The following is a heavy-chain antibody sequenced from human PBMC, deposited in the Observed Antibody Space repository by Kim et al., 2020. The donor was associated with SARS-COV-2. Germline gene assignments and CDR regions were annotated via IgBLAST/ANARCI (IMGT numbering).Heavy chain of an antibody. J-gene: IGHJ4*02. CDR3: AKDALVVVVTATSIDY. D-gene: IGHD2-15*01. V-gene: IGHV3-30*02. Sequence: DTLNGLVTISKDNSKNTLYRQMNSLRAEDTAVYYCAKDALVVVVTATSIDYWGQGTLVTVSS.